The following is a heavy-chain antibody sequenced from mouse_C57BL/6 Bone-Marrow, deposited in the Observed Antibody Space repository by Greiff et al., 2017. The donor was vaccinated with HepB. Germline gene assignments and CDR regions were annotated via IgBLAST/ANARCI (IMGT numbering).Heavy chain of an antibody. Sequence: VQLQQPGAELVRPGTSVKLSCKASGYTFTSYWMHWVKQRPGQGLEWIGVIDPSDSYTNYNQKFKGKATLTVDTSSSTAYMQLSSLTSEDSAVYYCARDRGSSYGFAYWGKGTLVTVSA. CDR3: ARDRGSSYGFAY. J-gene: IGHJ3*01. CDR1: GYTFTSYW. V-gene: IGHV1-59*01. CDR2: IDPSDSYT. D-gene: IGHD1-1*01.